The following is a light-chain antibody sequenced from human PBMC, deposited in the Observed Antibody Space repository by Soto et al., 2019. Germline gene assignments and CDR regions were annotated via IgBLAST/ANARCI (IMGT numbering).Light chain of an antibody. CDR3: FSFTTTSTHI. Sequence: ALTQPASVSGSPGQSITISCTGTSSDVGGYNLVSWYQQHPGKAPKLMISEVNNRPLGVSNRFSGSKSGNTTYLTISGLQVEDEAEYFYFSFTTTSTHIFGTWTKVTVL. V-gene: IGLV2-14*02. J-gene: IGLJ1*01. CDR2: EVN. CDR1: SSDVGGYNL.